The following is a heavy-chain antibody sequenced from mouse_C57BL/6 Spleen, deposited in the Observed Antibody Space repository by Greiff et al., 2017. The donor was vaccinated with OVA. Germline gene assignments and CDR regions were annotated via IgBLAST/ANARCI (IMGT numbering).Heavy chain of an antibody. CDR1: GYSITSGYY. CDR2: ISYDGSN. D-gene: IGHD1-1*01. J-gene: IGHJ4*01. CDR3: ARVIIYYYGSSYGAMDY. Sequence: EVQLQQSGPGLVKPSQSLSLTCSVTGYSITSGYYWNWIRQFPGNKLEWMGYISYDGSNNYNPSLKNRISITRDTSKNQFFLKLNSVTTEDTATYYCARVIIYYYGSSYGAMDYWGQGTSVTVSS. V-gene: IGHV3-6*01.